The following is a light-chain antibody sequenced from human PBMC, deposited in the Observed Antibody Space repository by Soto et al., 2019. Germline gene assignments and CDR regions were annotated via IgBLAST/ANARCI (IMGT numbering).Light chain of an antibody. V-gene: IGKV3-20*01. CDR3: QQYGSSSYT. CDR1: QTVSSSY. CDR2: GAS. J-gene: IGKJ2*01. Sequence: EIVLTQSPGTLSLSPGERATLSCRASQTVSSSYLTWYQQKPGQAPRLLIYGASSRATGIPDRFSGSGSGTVFAITISGLEPEDFAGYYCQQYGSSSYTFGQGTKLQIK.